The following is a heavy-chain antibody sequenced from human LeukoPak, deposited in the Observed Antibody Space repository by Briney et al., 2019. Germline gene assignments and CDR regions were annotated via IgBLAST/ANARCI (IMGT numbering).Heavy chain of an antibody. J-gene: IGHJ6*03. Sequence: GASVKVSCKASGYTFTSYGISWVRQAPGQGLEWMGWISAYNGNTNYAQKLQGRVTMTTDTSTSTAYMELRSLRSDDTAVYYCAREPGYCNGGSCYDPFNYYYYYMDVWGKGTTVTVSS. V-gene: IGHV1-18*01. CDR3: AREPGYCNGGSCYDPFNYYYYYMDV. CDR2: ISAYNGNT. D-gene: IGHD2-15*01. CDR1: GYTFTSYG.